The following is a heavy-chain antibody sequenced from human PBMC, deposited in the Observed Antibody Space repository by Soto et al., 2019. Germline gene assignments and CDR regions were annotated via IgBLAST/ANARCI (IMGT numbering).Heavy chain of an antibody. V-gene: IGHV3-30*18. Sequence: GGSLRLSCAACEFTCSSYGVHWVRQAPGKGLEWVAVISYDGSNKYYADSVKGRFTISRDNSKNTLYLQMNSLRAEDTAVYYCAKDRESHCSGGSCYPYYFDYWGQGTLVTVSS. CDR3: AKDRESHCSGGSCYPYYFDY. J-gene: IGHJ4*02. CDR2: ISYDGSNK. D-gene: IGHD2-15*01. CDR1: EFTCSSYG.